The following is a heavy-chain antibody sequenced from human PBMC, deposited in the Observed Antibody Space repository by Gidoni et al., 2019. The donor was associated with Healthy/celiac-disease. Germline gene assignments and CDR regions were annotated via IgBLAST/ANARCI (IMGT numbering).Heavy chain of an antibody. CDR2: IRGSGGST. J-gene: IGHJ6*02. D-gene: IGHD3-22*01. CDR1: GSPFICYA. CDR3: AKGSYYYDSSGYPDGMDV. V-gene: IGHV3-23*01. Sequence: QLLVSGGGLVQPGWSLRLSCAARGSPFICYAMIWVRQAPGKGLEWVSAIRGSGGSTYYADSVKGRFTISRDNSKNTLYLQMNSLRAEDKAVYYCAKGSYYYDSSGYPDGMDVWGQGTTVTVSS.